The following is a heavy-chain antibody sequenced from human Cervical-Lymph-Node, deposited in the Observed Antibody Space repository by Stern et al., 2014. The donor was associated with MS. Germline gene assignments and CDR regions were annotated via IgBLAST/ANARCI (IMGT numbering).Heavy chain of an antibody. CDR3: VKDRHIVVVTAIHFDY. J-gene: IGHJ4*02. CDR2: ISSNGGST. V-gene: IGHV3-64D*06. Sequence: EVQLVESGGGLVQPGGSLRLSCSASGFTFRSYAMHWVRQAPGKGLEYVSPISSNGGSTDYADSVKGRFTISRDNSKNTLYLQMSSLRAEDTAVYYCVKDRHIVVVTAIHFDYWGQGTLVTVSS. CDR1: GFTFRSYA. D-gene: IGHD2-21*02.